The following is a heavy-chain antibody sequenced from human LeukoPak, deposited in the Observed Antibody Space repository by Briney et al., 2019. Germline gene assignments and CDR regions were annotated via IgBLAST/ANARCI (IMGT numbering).Heavy chain of an antibody. V-gene: IGHV1-69*05. D-gene: IGHD3-22*01. CDR2: IIPTFGTA. CDR1: GGTFSSYA. Sequence: GASVKVSCKASGGTFSSYAISWVRQAPGQGLEWMGRIIPTFGTANYAQKFQGRVTITTDESTSTAYMELSSLRSEDTAVYYCARGGYYDSSSPFDYWGQGTLVTVSS. J-gene: IGHJ4*02. CDR3: ARGGYYDSSSPFDY.